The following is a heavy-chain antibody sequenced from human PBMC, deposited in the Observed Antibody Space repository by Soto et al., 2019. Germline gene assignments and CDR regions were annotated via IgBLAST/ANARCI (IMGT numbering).Heavy chain of an antibody. Sequence: GASVKVSCKASVYTLTSYGISWVRQAPGQGLEWMGWVSAYNGNTNYAQKLQGRVTMTTDTSTSTAYMELRSLRSDDTAVYYCARALVGATRVLCAFDIWGQGTMVPASS. CDR2: VSAYNGNT. CDR3: ARALVGATRVLCAFDI. V-gene: IGHV1-18*01. D-gene: IGHD1-26*01. J-gene: IGHJ3*02. CDR1: VYTLTSYG.